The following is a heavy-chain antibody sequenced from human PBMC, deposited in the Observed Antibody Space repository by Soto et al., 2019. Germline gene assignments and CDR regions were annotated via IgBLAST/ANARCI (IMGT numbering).Heavy chain of an antibody. Sequence: EVQLLESGGGLVQLGGSLRLSCAASGFTFNNYPMTGVRQAPGKGLEWVSAISGGGDTTSYADSVKGRFTVSRDGSKNTLYLQMSSLRAEDTALYYCAKGRGGSGSLTPRVDFWGQGTLVTVSS. CDR3: AKGRGGSGSLTPRVDF. V-gene: IGHV3-23*01. D-gene: IGHD3-10*01. CDR1: GFTFNNYP. CDR2: ISGGGDTT. J-gene: IGHJ4*02.